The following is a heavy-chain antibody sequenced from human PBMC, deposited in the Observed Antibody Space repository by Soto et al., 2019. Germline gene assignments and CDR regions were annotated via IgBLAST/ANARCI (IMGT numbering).Heavy chain of an antibody. CDR3: AREWGLRYFDWGSPIPTPELGMDV. CDR1: GFTFSSYW. Sequence: HPGGSLRLSCAASGFTFSSYWMSCVRQAPGKGLEWVANIKQDGSVKYYVDTVKGRFTISIDNAKNSLYLQMNSLRAEATAVYYCAREWGLRYFDWGSPIPTPELGMDVWGQGTTVTVSS. D-gene: IGHD3-9*01. V-gene: IGHV3-7*01. J-gene: IGHJ6*02. CDR2: IKQDGSVK.